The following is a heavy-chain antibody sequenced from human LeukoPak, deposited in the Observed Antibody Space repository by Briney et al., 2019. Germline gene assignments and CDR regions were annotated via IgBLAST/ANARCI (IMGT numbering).Heavy chain of an antibody. Sequence: ASVKVSCKASGYTFTSYDINWVRQATGQGLEWMGWMNPNSGNTGYAQKFQGRVTMTKDTSISTAYMELSSLRSEDTAVYYCARMSYYDSSGDNWFDPWGQGTLVTVSS. J-gene: IGHJ5*02. CDR2: MNPNSGNT. V-gene: IGHV1-8*01. D-gene: IGHD3-22*01. CDR3: ARMSYYDSSGDNWFDP. CDR1: GYTFTSYD.